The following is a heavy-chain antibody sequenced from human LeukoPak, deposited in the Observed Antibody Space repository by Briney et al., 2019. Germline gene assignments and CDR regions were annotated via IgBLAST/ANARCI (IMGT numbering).Heavy chain of an antibody. CDR3: ARDHVAAAGITDP. V-gene: IGHV1-8*01. CDR1: GYTFTSYD. Sequence: ASVKVSCKASGYTFTSYDINWVRQATGQGLEWMGWMNPNSGNTGYAQKFQGRVTMTRNTSISTAYMELSSLRSDDTAVYYCARDHVAAAGITDPWGQGTLVTVSS. CDR2: MNPNSGNT. D-gene: IGHD6-13*01. J-gene: IGHJ5*02.